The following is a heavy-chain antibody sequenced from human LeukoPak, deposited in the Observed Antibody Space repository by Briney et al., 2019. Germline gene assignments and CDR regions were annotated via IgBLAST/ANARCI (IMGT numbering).Heavy chain of an antibody. Sequence: PGGSLRLSCAASGFTFSSYAMHWVRQAPGKGLEWVAVISYDGSNKYYADSVKGRFTISRDNSKNTLYLQMNSLRAEDTAAYYCARWEWPMGDYYYYYGMDVWGQGTTVTVSS. CDR1: GFTFSSYA. CDR3: ARWEWPMGDYYYYYGMDV. D-gene: IGHD3-3*01. V-gene: IGHV3-30-3*01. J-gene: IGHJ6*02. CDR2: ISYDGSNK.